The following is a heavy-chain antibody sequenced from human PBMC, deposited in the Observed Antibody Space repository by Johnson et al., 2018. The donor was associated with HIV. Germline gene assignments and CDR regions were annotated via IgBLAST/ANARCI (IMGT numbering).Heavy chain of an antibody. D-gene: IGHD3-10*02. J-gene: IGHJ3*01. CDR3: ARDPMSRHAFDL. Sequence: QLVESGGGLVKPGGSLRLSCAASGFTFSDYYMRWIRQAPGKGLEWVSYISSSGSTIYYSGSVKGRFAISRDNTQNSLYLQMNSLRAEDTAVYYCARDPMSRHAFDLWGQGTVVTVSS. V-gene: IGHV3-11*04. CDR2: ISSSGSTI. CDR1: GFTFSDYY.